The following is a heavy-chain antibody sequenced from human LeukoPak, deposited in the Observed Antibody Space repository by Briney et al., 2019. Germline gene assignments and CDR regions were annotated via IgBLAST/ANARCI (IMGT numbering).Heavy chain of an antibody. CDR1: GGSISSYY. Sequence: SETLSLTCTVSGGSISSYYWSWIRQPPGKGLEWIGYIYYSGSTNYNPSLKSRVTISVDTSKNQFSLKLSPVTAADTAVYYCARDRYYYGSGRPPYYYGMDVWGQGTTVTVSS. CDR3: ARDRYYYGSGRPPYYYGMDV. CDR2: IYYSGST. D-gene: IGHD3-10*01. V-gene: IGHV4-59*01. J-gene: IGHJ6*02.